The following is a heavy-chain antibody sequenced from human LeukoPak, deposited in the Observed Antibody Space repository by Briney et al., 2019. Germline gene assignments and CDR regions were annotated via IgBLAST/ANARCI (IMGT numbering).Heavy chain of an antibody. J-gene: IGHJ4*02. D-gene: IGHD6-13*01. V-gene: IGHV1-24*01. CDR2: FDPEDGTT. Sequence: ASVKVSCKVSEYTPTEFSMHWVRQAPGKGLEWMGNFDPEDGTTIYAQKFQGRVTMTEDTSTDTAYMELSSLGSEDTAVYYCATVGGYSSSWYGAVFNFWGQGTLVTVSS. CDR1: EYTPTEFS. CDR3: ATVGGYSSSWYGAVFNF.